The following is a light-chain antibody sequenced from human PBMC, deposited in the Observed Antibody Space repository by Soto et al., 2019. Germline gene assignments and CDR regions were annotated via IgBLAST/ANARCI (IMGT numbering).Light chain of an antibody. CDR1: HTIATY. Sequence: IQMTQSPSSLSASVGDGVTLTCRASHTIATYLNWYQQKPGQFPEDLIYGASRLHVGVPSRLTGSGYGTDFTLTINNFQPEDFAIYYCQQFYYYPHTFGQGTKLEVK. J-gene: IGKJ2*01. CDR2: GAS. CDR3: QQFYYYPHT. V-gene: IGKV1-39*01.